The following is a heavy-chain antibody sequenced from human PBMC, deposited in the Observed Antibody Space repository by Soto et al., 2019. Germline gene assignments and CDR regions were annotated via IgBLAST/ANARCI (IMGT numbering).Heavy chain of an antibody. D-gene: IGHD2-15*01. CDR3: ARGRYCLTGRCFPNWFDS. V-gene: IGHV4-30-4*01. CDR1: GDSISTVDYF. Sequence: SETLSLTCSVSGDSISTVDYFWAWIRQPPGQALEYIGYIYKSATTYYNPSFEGRVAISLDTSKSHFSLNVTSVTAADTAVYFCARGRYCLTGRCFPNWFDSWGQGTLVTVS. CDR2: IYKSATT. J-gene: IGHJ5*01.